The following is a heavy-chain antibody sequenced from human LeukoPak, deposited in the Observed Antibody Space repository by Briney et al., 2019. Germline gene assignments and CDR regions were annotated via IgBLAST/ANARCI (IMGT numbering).Heavy chain of an antibody. J-gene: IGHJ6*03. CDR2: ISAYNGNT. CDR1: GYTFTSYG. CDR3: ARAGHQTTVTLGYYYYYYYMDV. Sequence: ASVKVSCKASGYTFTSYGISWVRQAPGQGLEWMGWISAYNGNTNYAQKLQGRVTMTTDTSTSTAYMELRSLRSDDTAVYYCARAGHQTTVTLGYYYYYYYMDVWGKGTTVTVS. D-gene: IGHD4-17*01. V-gene: IGHV1-18*01.